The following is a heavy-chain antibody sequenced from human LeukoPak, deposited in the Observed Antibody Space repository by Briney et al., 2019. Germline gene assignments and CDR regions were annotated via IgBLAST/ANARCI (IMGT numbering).Heavy chain of an antibody. CDR3: ARHSNYYYDSSGYYDY. D-gene: IGHD3-22*01. J-gene: IGHJ4*02. Sequence: GESLKISCKGSGYSFTSYWIGWVRQMPGKGLEWMGIIYPGDSDTRYSPSFQGQVTISADKSISTAYLQWSSLKASDTAMYYCARHSNYYYDSSGYYDYWGQGTLVTVSS. CDR2: IYPGDSDT. CDR1: GYSFTSYW. V-gene: IGHV5-51*01.